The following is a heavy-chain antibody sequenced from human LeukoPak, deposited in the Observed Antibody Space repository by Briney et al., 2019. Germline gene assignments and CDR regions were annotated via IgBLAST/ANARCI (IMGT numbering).Heavy chain of an antibody. D-gene: IGHD3-22*01. CDR3: ARERRYYDSSGYPDY. Sequence: ASVKVSCKASGYIFTSYGISWVRQAPGQGLEWMGWISAYNGNTNYAQKLQGRVTMTTDTSTSTAYMELRSLRSDDTAVYYCARERRYYDSSGYPDYWGQGTLVTVSS. CDR1: GYIFTSYG. J-gene: IGHJ4*02. CDR2: ISAYNGNT. V-gene: IGHV1-18*01.